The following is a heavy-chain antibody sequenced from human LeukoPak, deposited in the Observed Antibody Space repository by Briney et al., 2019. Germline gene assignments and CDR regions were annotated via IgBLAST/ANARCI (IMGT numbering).Heavy chain of an antibody. CDR2: IYYSGST. CDR1: GGSISSGDYY. V-gene: IGHV4-30-4*01. D-gene: IGHD2-2*01. Sequence: SETLSLTCTVSGGSISSGDYYWSWIRQPPGKGLEWIGYIYYSGSTYYNPSLKSRVTISVDTSKNQFSLKLSSVTAADTAVYYCARKTPYCGSTSCYHWFDPWGQGTLVTVSS. CDR3: ARKTPYCGSTSCYHWFDP. J-gene: IGHJ5*02.